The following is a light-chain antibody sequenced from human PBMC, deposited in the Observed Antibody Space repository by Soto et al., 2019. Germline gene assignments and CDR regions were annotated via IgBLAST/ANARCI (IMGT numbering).Light chain of an antibody. CDR2: EVS. Sequence: QSALTQPASVSGSPGQSITISCIGSSSDVGGYNYVSWYQHHPGRVPKPMIFEVSDRPSGVSSRFSGSKSGTSATLDITGLQTGDGADYYCGTWDDGLRAVIFGGGTKLTVL. J-gene: IGLJ2*01. V-gene: IGLV2-14*01. CDR3: GTWDDGLRAVI. CDR1: SSDVGGYNY.